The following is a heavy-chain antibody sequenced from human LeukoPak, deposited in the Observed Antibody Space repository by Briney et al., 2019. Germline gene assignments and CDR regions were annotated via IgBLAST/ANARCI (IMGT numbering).Heavy chain of an antibody. D-gene: IGHD3-10*01. V-gene: IGHV3-30*04. Sequence: PGGSLRLSCAASGFTFSSYAMHWVRQAPGKGLEWVAVISYDGSNKYYADSVKGRFTISRDNSKNTLYLQMNSLRAEDTAVYYCARELKVRGVITHNFDYWGQGTLVTVSS. CDR2: ISYDGSNK. CDR1: GFTFSSYA. CDR3: ARELKVRGVITHNFDY. J-gene: IGHJ4*02.